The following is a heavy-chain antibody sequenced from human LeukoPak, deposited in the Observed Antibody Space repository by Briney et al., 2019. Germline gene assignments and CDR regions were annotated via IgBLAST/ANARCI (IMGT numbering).Heavy chain of an antibody. J-gene: IGHJ6*03. CDR2: ISGSGGST. V-gene: IGHV3-23*01. D-gene: IGHD3-9*01. CDR1: GFTFSSYG. Sequence: GGSLRLSCAASGFTFSSYGMSWVRQAPGKGLEWVSAISGSGGSTYYADSVKGRFTISRDNSKNTLYLQMNSLRAEDTAVYYCAKVPYDILTGYYYYYYYMDVWGKGTTVTISS. CDR3: AKVPYDILTGYYYYYYYMDV.